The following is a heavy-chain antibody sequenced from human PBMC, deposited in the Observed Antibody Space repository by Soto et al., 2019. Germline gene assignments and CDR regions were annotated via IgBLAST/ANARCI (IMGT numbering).Heavy chain of an antibody. V-gene: IGHV5-51*01. CDR3: ARSPLRDFGWHDY. J-gene: IGHJ4*02. CDR2: IYPGDSDT. D-gene: IGHD3-9*01. Sequence: PGESLKISCHGSGYSFTSYWIGWVSQMPGKGLEWMGIIYPGDSDTRYSPSFQGQVTISADKSISTAYLQWSSLKASDTAMYYCARSPLRDFGWHDYWGQGTLVTVSS. CDR1: GYSFTSYW.